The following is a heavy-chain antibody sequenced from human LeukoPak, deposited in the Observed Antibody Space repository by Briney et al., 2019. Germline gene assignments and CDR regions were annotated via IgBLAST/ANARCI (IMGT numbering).Heavy chain of an antibody. J-gene: IGHJ4*02. CDR3: ARLASYSSGLGY. Sequence: GESPKIFCKGSGYSFTNYWFGWVRQMPGKGLVWMGIIYPGDSDTRYNPSFQGRVTISAAKSISTAYLQWSSLKASDTAMYYCARLASYSSGLGYWGQGTLVTVSS. CDR2: IYPGDSDT. CDR1: GYSFTNYW. D-gene: IGHD6-25*01. V-gene: IGHV5-51*01.